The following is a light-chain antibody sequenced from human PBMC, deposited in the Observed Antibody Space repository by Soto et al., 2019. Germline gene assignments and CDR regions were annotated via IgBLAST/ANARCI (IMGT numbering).Light chain of an antibody. Sequence: DIVMTQSPLSLPVTPGEPASISCRSSQSLLHSKGYNYLDWYLQKPGQSPQLLIYLGSNRASGVPDRFSGSGSGTDLTLKISRVEAEDVGVYYCMQALETPPYTFGQGTKLEI. J-gene: IGKJ2*01. CDR1: QSLLHSKGYNY. V-gene: IGKV2-28*01. CDR2: LGS. CDR3: MQALETPPYT.